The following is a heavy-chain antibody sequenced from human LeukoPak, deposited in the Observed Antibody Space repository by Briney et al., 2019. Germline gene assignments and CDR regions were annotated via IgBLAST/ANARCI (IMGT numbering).Heavy chain of an antibody. CDR1: GFTFSSYA. V-gene: IGHV3-23*01. D-gene: IGHD3-10*01. Sequence: GGSLRLSCAASGFTFSSYAMSWVRQAPGKGLEWVSAISGSGGSTYYADSVKGRFTISRDNSKNTLYLQMNSLRAEDTAVYHCAKDRSRTGYFDYWGQGTLVTVSS. J-gene: IGHJ4*02. CDR2: ISGSGGST. CDR3: AKDRSRTGYFDY.